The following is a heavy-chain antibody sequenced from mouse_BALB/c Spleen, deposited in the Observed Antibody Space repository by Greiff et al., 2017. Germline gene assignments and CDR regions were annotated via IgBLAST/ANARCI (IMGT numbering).Heavy chain of an antibody. CDR2: ISSGGST. CDR3: ARRGYYDYDAWFAY. D-gene: IGHD2-4*01. CDR1: GFTFSSYA. J-gene: IGHJ3*01. Sequence: EVNLVESGGGLVKPGGSLKLSCAASGFTFSSYAMSWVRQTPEKRLEWVASISSGGSTYYPDSVKGRFTISRDNARNILYLQMSSLRSEDTAMYYCARRGYYDYDAWFAYWGQGTLVTVSA. V-gene: IGHV5-6-5*01.